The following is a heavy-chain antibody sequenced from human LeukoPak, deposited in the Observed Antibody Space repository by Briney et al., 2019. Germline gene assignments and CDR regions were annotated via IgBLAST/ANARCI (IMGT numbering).Heavy chain of an antibody. CDR2: ISRNSGSI. V-gene: IGHV3-48*01. D-gene: IGHD4-17*01. Sequence: GGSLRLSCAASGFTFSTYSMNWVRQAPGKGLEWVSYISRNSGSIYYAYSVKGRFTISRDNAKNSLYLQMNSLRAEDTAVYYCARPLDDYADYASYFRHWGQGTLVTVSS. CDR3: ARPLDDYADYASYFRH. CDR1: GFTFSTYS. J-gene: IGHJ1*01.